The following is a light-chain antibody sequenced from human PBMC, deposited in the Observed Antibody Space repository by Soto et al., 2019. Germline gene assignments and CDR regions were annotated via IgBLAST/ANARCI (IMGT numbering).Light chain of an antibody. CDR2: DVS. CDR3: CSYARSYDVV. V-gene: IGLV2-11*01. CDR1: SSDVGGYND. Sequence: QSALTQPRSVSGSLGQSVTISCTGTSSDVGGYNDVSWYQQHPGKAPKLMIYDVSMRPSGVPDRFSGSKSGYTASLTISGLQAEDEAEYYCCSYARSYDVVFCGGTKLTVL. J-gene: IGLJ2*01.